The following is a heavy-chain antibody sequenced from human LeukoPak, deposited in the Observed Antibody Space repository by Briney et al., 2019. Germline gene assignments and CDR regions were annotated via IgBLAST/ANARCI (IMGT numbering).Heavy chain of an antibody. CDR3: ARKSVLAMVRGVENWFDP. J-gene: IGHJ5*02. D-gene: IGHD3-10*01. CDR1: GGSISSHY. Sequence: SETLSLTCTVSGGSISSHYWSWIRQPPGKGLEWIGYIYYSGSTNYNPSLKSRVTISVDTSKNQFSLKLGSVTAADTAVYYCARKSVLAMVRGVENWFDPWGQRTLVTVSS. V-gene: IGHV4-59*11. CDR2: IYYSGST.